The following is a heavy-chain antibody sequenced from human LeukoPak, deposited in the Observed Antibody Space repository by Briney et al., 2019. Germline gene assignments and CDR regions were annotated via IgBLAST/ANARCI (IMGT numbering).Heavy chain of an antibody. CDR3: ARGGRGRNWFDP. CDR2: IYYSVST. Sequence: SETLSLTCTVSGDSVASGGYYWNWIRQPPGKGLEWIGYIYYSVSTNYNLSLKSRFTISVDTSENQFSLKLTSVTAADTAVYYCARGGRGRNWFDPWGQGTLVTVSS. V-gene: IGHV4-61*08. D-gene: IGHD3-10*01. J-gene: IGHJ5*02. CDR1: GDSVASGGYY.